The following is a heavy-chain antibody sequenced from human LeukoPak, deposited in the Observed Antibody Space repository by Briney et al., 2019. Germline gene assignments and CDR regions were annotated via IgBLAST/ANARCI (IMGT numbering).Heavy chain of an antibody. J-gene: IGHJ5*02. CDR2: ISGSGGST. D-gene: IGHD3-3*01. Sequence: GGSLRLSCAASGFTFSSYAMSWVRQAPGKGLEWVSAISGSGGSTYYADSVKGRFTISRDNSKNTLYLQMNSLRAEDTAVYYCAKDAPFWSGIEGWFDPWGQGTLVTVSS. V-gene: IGHV3-23*01. CDR3: AKDAPFWSGIEGWFDP. CDR1: GFTFSSYA.